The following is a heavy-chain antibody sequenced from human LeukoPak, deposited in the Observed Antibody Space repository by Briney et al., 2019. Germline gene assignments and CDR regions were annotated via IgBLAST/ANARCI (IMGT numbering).Heavy chain of an antibody. D-gene: IGHD6-13*01. V-gene: IGHV3-23*01. CDR1: GYTFSNYA. J-gene: IGHJ5*02. Sequence: SGGSLRLSCAASGYTFSNYAMTWVRQAPGKRLEWVSGISHNGDRIYYADSEKGRFTISRDNSKNTLYLQMNSLRPEDTALYYCTKDSVAAAGTAWFDPWGQGTLVTVSS. CDR3: TKDSVAAAGTAWFDP. CDR2: ISHNGDRI.